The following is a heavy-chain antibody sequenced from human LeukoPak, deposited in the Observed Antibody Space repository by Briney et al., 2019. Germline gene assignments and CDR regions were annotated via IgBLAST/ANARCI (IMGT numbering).Heavy chain of an antibody. CDR2: IKEDGSET. Sequence: QPGGSLRLSCAASGFTFSSYAMTWVRQAPGKGLEWVAKIKEDGSETYYVDSVKGRFTISRDNAKNSLYLQMSSLRAEDTAVYYCARWGGPGAAGTVYWGQGTLVTVSS. CDR1: GFTFSSYA. CDR3: ARWGGPGAAGTVY. V-gene: IGHV3-7*01. D-gene: IGHD6-13*01. J-gene: IGHJ4*02.